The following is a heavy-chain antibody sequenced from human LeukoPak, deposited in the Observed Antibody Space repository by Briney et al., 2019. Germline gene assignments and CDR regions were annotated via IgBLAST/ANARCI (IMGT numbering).Heavy chain of an antibody. J-gene: IGHJ4*02. CDR3: ARGLGGSGSYFLTFDY. D-gene: IGHD1-26*01. CDR2: ISAYNGNT. Sequence: ASVKVSCKASGYTFTSYSINWVRQAPGQGLEWMGWISAYNGNTKYAQKLQGRVTMTTDTSSSTAYMELRSLRSDDTAVYYCARGLGGSGSYFLTFDYWGQGTLVTVSS. V-gene: IGHV1-18*01. CDR1: GYTFTSYS.